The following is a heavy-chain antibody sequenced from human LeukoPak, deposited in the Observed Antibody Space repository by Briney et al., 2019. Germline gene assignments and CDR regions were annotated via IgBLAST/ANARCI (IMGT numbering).Heavy chain of an antibody. J-gene: IGHJ4*02. D-gene: IGHD6-13*01. Sequence: ASVKVSCKASGYTFTICGISWVRDAPGQGLEWMGWISAYNGNTNYAQKLQGRVTMTTDTSTSTAYMELRSLRSDDTAVYYCARGAAAGTPVDYWGQGTLVTVSS. V-gene: IGHV1-18*04. CDR3: ARGAAAGTPVDY. CDR2: ISAYNGNT. CDR1: GYTFTICG.